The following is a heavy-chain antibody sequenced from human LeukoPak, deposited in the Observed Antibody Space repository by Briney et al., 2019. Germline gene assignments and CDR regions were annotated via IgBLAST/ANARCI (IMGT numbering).Heavy chain of an antibody. D-gene: IGHD6-19*01. CDR3: ARVGYNSGWYEY. CDR2: IWEDGTNI. CDR1: GFTFSSDG. J-gene: IGHJ4*02. Sequence: GTSLRLSCAASGFTFSSDGMHWVRQAPGKGLEWVAGIWEDGTNIHYVGSVKGRFTISRDNSKNTLYLQMNSLRAEDTAVYYCARVGYNSGWYEYWGQGTLVTVSS. V-gene: IGHV3-33*01.